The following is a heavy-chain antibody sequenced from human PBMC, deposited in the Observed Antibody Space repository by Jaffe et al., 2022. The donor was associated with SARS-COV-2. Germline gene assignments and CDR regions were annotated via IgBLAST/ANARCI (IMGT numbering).Heavy chain of an antibody. V-gene: IGHV3-30*03. CDR1: GFTFSSYD. D-gene: IGHD3-22*01. CDR2: ISNDGSNK. CDR3: ARGGHYYDSSDYNGFDY. Sequence: QVQLVESGGGVVQPGRSLRLSCAASGFTFSSYDMHWVRQAPGKGLEWLAVISNDGSNKYYAASVKGRFTISRDNSKNTLHLQMNGLRAEDTAVYYCARGGHYYDSSDYNGFDYWGQGTLVTVSS. J-gene: IGHJ4*02.